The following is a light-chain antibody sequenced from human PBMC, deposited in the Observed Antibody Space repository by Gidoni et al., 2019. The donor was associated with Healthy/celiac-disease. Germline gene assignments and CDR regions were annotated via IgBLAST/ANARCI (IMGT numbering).Light chain of an antibody. CDR3: QQSYSTPRT. CDR1: QSISSY. Sequence: DIQLTQSPSSLSASVGDRVTITCRASQSISSYLNWYQQKPGKAPKLLIYAASSLQSGVPSRFSGSVSGTDFTLTISSLQPEDFATYYCQQSYSTPRTFXGXTKVEIK. V-gene: IGKV1-39*01. J-gene: IGKJ4*01. CDR2: AAS.